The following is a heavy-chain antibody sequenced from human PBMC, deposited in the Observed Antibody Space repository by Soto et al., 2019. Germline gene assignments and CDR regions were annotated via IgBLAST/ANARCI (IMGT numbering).Heavy chain of an antibody. CDR2: IIPILDIP. CDR3: ASHFTGVLVLGASPPGGDNYGWDV. V-gene: IGHV1-69*02. J-gene: IGHJ6*02. Sequence: QVQLVQSGAEVKKPGSSVKVSCKASGGTFSRYTISWVRQAPGQGLERMGRIIPILDIPNYAQNFQGRVTITADKSTSTAYMELSSLRSDDTAVYYCASHFTGVLVLGASPPGGDNYGWDVWGQGTTVTVSS. D-gene: IGHD2-15*01. CDR1: GGTFSRYT.